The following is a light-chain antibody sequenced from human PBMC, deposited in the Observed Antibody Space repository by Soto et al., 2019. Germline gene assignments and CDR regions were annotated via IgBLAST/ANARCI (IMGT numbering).Light chain of an antibody. J-gene: IGKJ5*01. Sequence: EIVLTHSPATLSLSPGERAALSGSASQSVTSFLAWYQQKPGQAPRLLIYYISTRATGIPARFSGSGSGTEFTLTINSLQSEDSAVYYCQQHNQWPITFGQGTRLEIK. CDR3: QQHNQWPIT. CDR2: YIS. CDR1: QSVTSF. V-gene: IGKV3-11*01.